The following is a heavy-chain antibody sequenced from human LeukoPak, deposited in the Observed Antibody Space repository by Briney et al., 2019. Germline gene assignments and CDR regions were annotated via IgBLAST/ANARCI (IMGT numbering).Heavy chain of an antibody. V-gene: IGHV5-51*01. Sequence: GESLKISCKGSGYSFTSYWIGWVRQMPGKGLEWMGIIYPGDSDTRYSPSFQGQVTISADKSISTAYLQWSSLKASDTAMYYCARLGTVRGVIRRYYYYYYMDVWGKGTTVTVSS. D-gene: IGHD3-10*01. CDR1: GYSFTSYW. J-gene: IGHJ6*03. CDR2: IYPGDSDT. CDR3: ARLGTVRGVIRRYYYYYYMDV.